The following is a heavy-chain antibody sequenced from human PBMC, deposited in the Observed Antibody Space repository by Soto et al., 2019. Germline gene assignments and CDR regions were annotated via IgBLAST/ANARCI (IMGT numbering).Heavy chain of an antibody. CDR2: MNPNSGNT. CDR1: GYTFTSYD. D-gene: IGHD3-3*01. Sequence: QVQLVQSGAEVKKPGASVKVSCKASGYTFTSYDINWVRQATGQGLEWMGWMNPNSGNTGYAQKFQGRVTMTRNTSISTAYMELSSLRSEDTAVYYCARGRRKSITIFGVVPYYYGMDVWGQGTTVTVSS. J-gene: IGHJ6*02. CDR3: ARGRRKSITIFGVVPYYYGMDV. V-gene: IGHV1-8*01.